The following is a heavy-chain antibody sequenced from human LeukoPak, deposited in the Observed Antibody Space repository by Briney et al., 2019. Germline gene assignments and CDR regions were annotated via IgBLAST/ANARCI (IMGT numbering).Heavy chain of an antibody. CDR3: TRGYSGKSVYAFDI. Sequence: GGSLRLSCAASGFTFSSYWMNWVRQAPGKGLEWVGRSGNKDSRYTTEYAASVKGRFTISRDESKNSLYLQMNSLKTEDTAVYHCTRGYSGKSVYAFDIWGQGTMVTVSS. D-gene: IGHD1-26*01. J-gene: IGHJ3*02. CDR1: GFTFSSYW. V-gene: IGHV3-72*01. CDR2: SGNKDSRYTT.